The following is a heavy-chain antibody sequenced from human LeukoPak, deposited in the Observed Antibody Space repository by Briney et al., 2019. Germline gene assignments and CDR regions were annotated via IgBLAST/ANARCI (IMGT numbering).Heavy chain of an antibody. D-gene: IGHD1-26*01. CDR2: LNSDGSST. V-gene: IGHV3-74*01. Sequence: GGSLRLSCAASGFTFSSYWMYWVRPGPGQGLVWVSSLNSDGSSTNYADSVKGRFTISRDNAKNTLYLQMNSLRAEDTVVYYCARGLPGVYGSTHNWFDPWGQGTLVTVSS. CDR1: GFTFSSYW. CDR3: ARGLPGVYGSTHNWFDP. J-gene: IGHJ5*02.